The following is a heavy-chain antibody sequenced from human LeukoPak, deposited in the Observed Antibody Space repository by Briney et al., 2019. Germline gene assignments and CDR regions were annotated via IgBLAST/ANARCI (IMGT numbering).Heavy chain of an antibody. CDR3: ARGRYYGSGSYYNARPSYNCFDP. CDR1: GGSFSGYY. V-gene: IGHV4-34*01. CDR2: INHSGST. D-gene: IGHD3-10*01. Sequence: SETLSLTCAVYGGSFSGYYWSWIRQPPGKGLEWIGEINHSGSTNYNPSLKSRVTISVDTSKNQFSLKLSSVTAADTAVYYCARGRYYGSGSYYNARPSYNCFDPWGQGTLVTVSS. J-gene: IGHJ5*02.